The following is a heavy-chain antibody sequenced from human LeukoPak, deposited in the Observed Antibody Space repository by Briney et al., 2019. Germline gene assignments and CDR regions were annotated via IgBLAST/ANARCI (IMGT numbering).Heavy chain of an antibody. V-gene: IGHV1-46*01. CDR1: GYSFTSYY. D-gene: IGHD4-17*01. CDR3: ATSLGRTTAEYYYYYGMDV. CDR2: IKPSGGST. Sequence: ASVKVSCKASGYSFTSYYMHWVRQAPGQGLEWMGIIKPSGGSTSYAQKFQGRVTMTRDTSTSTVYMELSSLRSEDTAVYYCATSLGRTTAEYYYYYGMDVWGQGTTVTVSS. J-gene: IGHJ6*02.